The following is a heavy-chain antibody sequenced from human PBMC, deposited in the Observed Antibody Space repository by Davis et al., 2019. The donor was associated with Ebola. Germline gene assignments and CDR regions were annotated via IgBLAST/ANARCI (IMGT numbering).Heavy chain of an antibody. Sequence: SETLSLTCTVSGGSISSSSYYWSWIRQPPGKGLEWIGYIYYSGSTNYNPSLKSRVTISVDTSKNQFSLKLSSVTAADTAVYYCATYYDILTGRFDYWGQGTLVTVSS. D-gene: IGHD3-9*01. CDR3: ATYYDILTGRFDY. CDR2: IYYSGST. V-gene: IGHV4-61*01. CDR1: GGSISSSSYY. J-gene: IGHJ4*02.